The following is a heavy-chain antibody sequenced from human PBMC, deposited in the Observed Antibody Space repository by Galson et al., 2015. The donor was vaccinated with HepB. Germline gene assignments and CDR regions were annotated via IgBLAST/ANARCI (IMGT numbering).Heavy chain of an antibody. Sequence: SLRLSCAASGFTFDDYAMHWVRQAPGKGLEWVSGISSSSSTTYYADSVKGRFTISRDNAKNSLYLQMNSLRDEDTAVYYCARATTISTHGSYGMDVWGQGTTVTVSS. J-gene: IGHJ6*02. D-gene: IGHD4-11*01. CDR1: GFTFDDYA. CDR3: ARATTISTHGSYGMDV. CDR2: ISSSSSTT. V-gene: IGHV3-48*02.